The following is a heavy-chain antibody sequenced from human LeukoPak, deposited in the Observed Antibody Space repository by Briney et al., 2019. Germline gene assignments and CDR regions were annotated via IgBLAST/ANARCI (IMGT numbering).Heavy chain of an antibody. CDR2: ISAYNGNT. V-gene: IGHV1-18*01. CDR3: TRVPPLCDYVDY. CDR1: GYTFTSYG. Sequence: ASVKVSCKASGYTFTSYGMSWLRQAPGQGLEWMGWISAYNGNTNYAQKLQGRVTMTTDTSTSTAYMELRSLRSDDTAVYYCTRVPPLCDYVDYWGQGTLVTVSS. J-gene: IGHJ4*02.